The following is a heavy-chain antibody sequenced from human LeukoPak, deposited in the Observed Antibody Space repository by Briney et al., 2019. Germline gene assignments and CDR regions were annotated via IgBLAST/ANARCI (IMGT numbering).Heavy chain of an antibody. V-gene: IGHV1-18*01. CDR2: ISAYNGNT. CDR3: ARVSERWLQLDP. J-gene: IGHJ5*02. Sequence: ASVKVSCKASGYTFTSYGISWVRQAPGQGLEWMGWISAYNGNTNYAQKLQGRVTMTTDTSTSTAYMELSSLRSEDTAVYYCARVSERWLQLDPWGQGTLVTVSS. CDR1: GYTFTSYG. D-gene: IGHD5-24*01.